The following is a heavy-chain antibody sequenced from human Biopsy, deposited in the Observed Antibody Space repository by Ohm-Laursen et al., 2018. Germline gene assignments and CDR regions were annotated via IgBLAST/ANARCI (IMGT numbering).Heavy chain of an antibody. D-gene: IGHD3-3*01. Sequence: LSLTCALSGASVRSHFLTWIRQPPGKGLQWIGSISNSGTTKSSPSLKSRVNISLHTSKNQLSLKLTSVTAADTAVYYCARLSTLFGVADFTDDWGQGTLVTVSS. CDR1: GASVRSHF. CDR3: ARLSTLFGVADFTDD. J-gene: IGHJ4*02. CDR2: ISNSGTT. V-gene: IGHV4-59*08.